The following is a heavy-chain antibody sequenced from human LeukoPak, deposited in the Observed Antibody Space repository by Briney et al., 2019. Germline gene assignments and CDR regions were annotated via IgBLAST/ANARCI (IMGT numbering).Heavy chain of an antibody. J-gene: IGHJ4*02. CDR2: ISSSSSYI. V-gene: IGHV3-21*01. CDR3: ARITMVRGVIKRDIDF. Sequence: GGSLRLSCAASGFTFSSYSMNWVRQAPGKELEWVSSISSSSSYINYADSVKGRFTISRDNAKNSLYLQMNSLRAEDTAVYYCARITMVRGVIKRDIDFWGQGTLVTVSS. D-gene: IGHD3-10*01. CDR1: GFTFSSYS.